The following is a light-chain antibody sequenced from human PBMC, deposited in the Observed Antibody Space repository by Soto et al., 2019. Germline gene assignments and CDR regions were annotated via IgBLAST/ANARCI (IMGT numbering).Light chain of an antibody. CDR3: QSFDSSLNGWV. Sequence: QAVLTQPPSVSGAPGQRVAISCTGSGSNIGAGYDVPWYQQIPGTAPKLLIFDNNNRPSGVPDRFSGSKSATSASLAITGLQAEDEADYYCQSFDSSLNGWVFGGGTKLTVL. J-gene: IGLJ3*02. CDR2: DNN. CDR1: GSNIGAGYD. V-gene: IGLV1-40*01.